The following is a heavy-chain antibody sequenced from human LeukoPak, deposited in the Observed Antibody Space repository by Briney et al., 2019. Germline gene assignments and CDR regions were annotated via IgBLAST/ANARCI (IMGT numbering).Heavy chain of an antibody. CDR1: GFTFGDYY. V-gene: IGHV3-7*01. J-gene: IGHJ6*02. CDR3: ATYTHWVAGDV. CDR2: MNQDGSEK. Sequence: GGSLRLSCAASGFTFGDYYMSWVRQAPGKGLEWVANMNQDGSEKDYVDSVKGRFTISRDNARNSLYLQMGSLRAEDTAVYYCATYTHWVAGDVWGQGTTVTVSS. D-gene: IGHD3-16*01.